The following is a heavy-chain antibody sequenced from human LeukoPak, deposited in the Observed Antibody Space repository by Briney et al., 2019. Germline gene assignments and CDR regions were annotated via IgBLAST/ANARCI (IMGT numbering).Heavy chain of an antibody. CDR3: ARNGYANVVTADY. V-gene: IGHV3-21*01. Sequence: PGGSLRLSCAASGFTFSSYSMNWVRQAPGKGLEWVSSISSSSSYIYYADSVKGRLTISRDNAKNSLYLQMNSLRAEDTAVYYCARNGYANVVTADYWGQGTLVTVSS. J-gene: IGHJ4*02. D-gene: IGHD2-21*02. CDR1: GFTFSSYS. CDR2: ISSSSSYI.